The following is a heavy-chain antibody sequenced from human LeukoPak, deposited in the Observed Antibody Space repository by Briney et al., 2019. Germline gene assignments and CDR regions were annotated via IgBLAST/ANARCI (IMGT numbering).Heavy chain of an antibody. Sequence: SETLSLTCTVAGGSISSYYWSWIRQPPGKGLEWIGYIYYSGSTYYNPSLKSRVTISVDTSKNQFSLKLSSVTAADTAVYYCARGDSPGNWFDPWGQGTLVTVSS. V-gene: IGHV4-59*08. CDR1: GGSISSYY. CDR3: ARGDSPGNWFDP. D-gene: IGHD5-18*01. J-gene: IGHJ5*02. CDR2: IYYSGST.